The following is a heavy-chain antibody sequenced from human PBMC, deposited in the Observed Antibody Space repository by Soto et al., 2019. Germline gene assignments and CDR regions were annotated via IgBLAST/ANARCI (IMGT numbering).Heavy chain of an antibody. D-gene: IGHD3-22*01. J-gene: IGHJ4*02. Sequence: GGSLRLSCAASGFTFSSYAMSWVRQAPGKGLEWVSAISGSGGSTYYADSVKGRFTISRDNSKNTLYLQMNSLRAEDTAVYYCALSGYYSINFDYWGQGTLVTVSS. CDR3: ALSGYYSINFDY. CDR1: GFTFSSYA. CDR2: ISGSGGST. V-gene: IGHV3-23*01.